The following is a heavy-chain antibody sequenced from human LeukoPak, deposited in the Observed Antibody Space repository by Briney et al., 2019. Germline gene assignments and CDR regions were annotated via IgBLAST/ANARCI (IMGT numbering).Heavy chain of an antibody. Sequence: SVKVSCKTSGGTFSSSAITWVRQAPGQGLEWMGRIIPVLNITTYAQKSQGSVTITADTSTSTVYMELSSLRSEETAVYYCARDQGLTAPPRDGLDVWGQGTTVIVSS. CDR1: GGTFSSSA. D-gene: IGHD5-18*01. J-gene: IGHJ6*02. V-gene: IGHV1-69*04. CDR3: ARDQGLTAPPRDGLDV. CDR2: IIPVLNIT.